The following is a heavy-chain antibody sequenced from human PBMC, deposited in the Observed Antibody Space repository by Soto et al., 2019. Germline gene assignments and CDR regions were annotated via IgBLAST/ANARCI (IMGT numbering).Heavy chain of an antibody. V-gene: IGHV4-31*03. CDR3: ARFSPPGYYYMDV. CDR2: IHYSGRT. J-gene: IGHJ6*03. CDR1: GGPISSGGYY. Sequence: QVQLQESGPGLVKPSQTLSLTCTVSGGPISSGGYYWTWVRQPPGKGLEWIGYIHYSGRTFYNPSLECRVIISLDTSENQFSLKLTSVTAADTAVYYCARFSPPGYYYMDVWGKGTSVTVAS.